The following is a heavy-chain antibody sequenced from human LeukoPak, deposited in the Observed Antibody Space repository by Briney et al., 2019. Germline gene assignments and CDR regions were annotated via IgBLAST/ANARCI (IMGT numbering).Heavy chain of an antibody. CDR3: ASRAGGY. D-gene: IGHD3-10*01. Sequence: ASAKVSCKVSGHTLTELSMHWVRQAPGKGLEWMGGFDPEDGETIYAQKFQGRVTMTEDTSTDTAYMELSSPKSEDAAVYYCASRAGGYWGQGTLVTVSS. CDR2: FDPEDGET. J-gene: IGHJ4*02. V-gene: IGHV1-24*01. CDR1: GHTLTELS.